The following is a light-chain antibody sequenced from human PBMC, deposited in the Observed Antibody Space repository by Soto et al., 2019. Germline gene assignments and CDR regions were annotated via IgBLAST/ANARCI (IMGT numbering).Light chain of an antibody. CDR2: DVT. J-gene: IGLJ1*01. CDR3: NSYTSSSTYV. Sequence: HSALTQPASVSWSPGQSITISCAGTSSDVGGFNYVSWYQQHPGKAPKLMIYDVTNRPSGVSYRFSGSKSGNTASLTISGLQAEDEADYYCNSYTSSSTYVFGTGTKVTVL. CDR1: SSDVGGFNY. V-gene: IGLV2-14*03.